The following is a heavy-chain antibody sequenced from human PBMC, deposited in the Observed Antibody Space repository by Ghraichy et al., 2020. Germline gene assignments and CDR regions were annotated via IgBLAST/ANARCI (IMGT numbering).Heavy chain of an antibody. CDR1: EFSFSTYS. J-gene: IGHJ4*02. CDR2: INGGSGTI. Sequence: GGSLRLSCVGSEFSFSTYSMSWVRQAPGKGLDWVSNINGGSGTIYYSDSVKGRFTISRDNAKNSLYLQMSSLRDEDTAVYYCARVGSCSGGNCYGFDYWGQGILVTVSS. V-gene: IGHV3-48*02. D-gene: IGHD2-15*01. CDR3: ARVGSCSGGNCYGFDY.